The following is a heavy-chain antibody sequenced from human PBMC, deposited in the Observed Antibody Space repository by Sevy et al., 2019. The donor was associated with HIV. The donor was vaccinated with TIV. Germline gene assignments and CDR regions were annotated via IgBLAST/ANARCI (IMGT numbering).Heavy chain of an antibody. D-gene: IGHD7-27*01. CDR3: AREGGVATTGDHDAFDI. J-gene: IGHJ3*02. CDR2: IIPIFGTP. Sequence: ASVKVSCKASGDTFSTYGLSWVRQAPGQGLEWMGGIIPIFGTPNYAQKFQGRVTITAEESASTAYMELSSLSSEDTALYYCAREGGVATTGDHDAFDIWGHGTLVTVSS. CDR1: GDTFSTYG. V-gene: IGHV1-69*13.